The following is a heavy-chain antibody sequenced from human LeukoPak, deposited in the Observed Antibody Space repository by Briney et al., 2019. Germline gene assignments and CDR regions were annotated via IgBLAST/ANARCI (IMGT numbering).Heavy chain of an antibody. J-gene: IGHJ4*02. V-gene: IGHV3-30*18. D-gene: IGHD5/OR15-5a*01. CDR1: GFTFRNYG. Sequence: PGRSLRLSCAASGFTFRNYGMHWVRQAPGKGLEWVAVILDDGSDKDYADSVKGRFTISRDNSNSTLYLQMNSLRAEDTAVYYCAKGFYGYGEYYFDSWGQGSLVTVSS. CDR3: AKGFYGYGEYYFDS. CDR2: ILDDGSDK.